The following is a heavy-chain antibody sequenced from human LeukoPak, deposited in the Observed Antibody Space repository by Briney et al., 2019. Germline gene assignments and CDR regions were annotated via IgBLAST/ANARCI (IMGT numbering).Heavy chain of an antibody. D-gene: IGHD3-3*01. V-gene: IGHV3-30*04. CDR1: GFTFSSYA. CDR3: ARDKFDFWSGYTAGGFDY. J-gene: IGHJ4*02. Sequence: PGGSLRLSCAACGFTFSSYAMHWVRQATGKGLEWVAVISYDGSNKYYADSVKGRFTISRDNSKNTLYLQMNNLRAEDTAVYYCARDKFDFWSGYTAGGFDYWGQGTLVTVSS. CDR2: ISYDGSNK.